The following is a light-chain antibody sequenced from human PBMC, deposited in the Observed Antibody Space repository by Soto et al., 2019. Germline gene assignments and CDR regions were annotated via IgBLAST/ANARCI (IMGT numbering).Light chain of an antibody. V-gene: IGKV1-9*01. CDR1: QGVANY. J-gene: IGKJ4*01. CDR3: QQLNSYPLT. Sequence: DRVTVTCRASQGVANYFAWYQQKPGKAPNLLIYAASTLQGGVPSRFSGSGSGTEFTLTISSLQPEDFATYYCQQLNSYPLTFGGGTKVDI. CDR2: AAS.